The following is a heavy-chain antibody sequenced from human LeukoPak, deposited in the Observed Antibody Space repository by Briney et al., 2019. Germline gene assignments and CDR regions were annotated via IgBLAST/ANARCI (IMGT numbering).Heavy chain of an antibody. V-gene: IGHV4-39*01. CDR1: GGSISSGTYY. CDR3: ARHRYSYGSMNDY. D-gene: IGHD5-18*01. CDR2: IHYSGTT. J-gene: IGHJ4*02. Sequence: SETLSLTCTVSGGSISSGTYYWGWIRQAPGKGLEWFGSIHYSGTTYYNPSLKSRVTISVDTSKNQFSLKVNSVTAADTAVYYCARHRYSYGSMNDYWGQGTLVTVSS.